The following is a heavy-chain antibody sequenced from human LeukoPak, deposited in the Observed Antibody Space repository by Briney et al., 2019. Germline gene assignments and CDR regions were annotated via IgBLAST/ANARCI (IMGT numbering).Heavy chain of an antibody. CDR3: ARGAGLWVYYFDY. J-gene: IGHJ4*02. CDR2: ISSSGSTI. CDR1: GFTFSDYY. V-gene: IGHV3-11*01. Sequence: GGSLRLSCAASGFTFSDYYMSWIRQAPGKGLEGVSYISSSGSTIYYADSVKGRFTISRENAKNSLYLQMNSLRAEDTAVYYCARGAGLWVYYFDYWGQGTLVTVSS. D-gene: IGHD5-18*01.